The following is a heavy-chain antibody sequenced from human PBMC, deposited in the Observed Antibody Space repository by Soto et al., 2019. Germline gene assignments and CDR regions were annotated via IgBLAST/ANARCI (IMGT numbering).Heavy chain of an antibody. CDR2: IYPGDSDI. CDR1: GYSFSSYW. Sequence: PGESLKISCKGSGYSFSSYWVVWVRQMPGKGLEWMGIIYPGDSDIRYSPSFQGQVTISADKSISAAYLQWGSLKASDTAMYFFPGLDVVVVPAAKLALGGRGTLVTVS. J-gene: IGHJ2*01. D-gene: IGHD2-2*01. V-gene: IGHV5-51*01. CDR3: PGLDVVVVPAAKLAL.